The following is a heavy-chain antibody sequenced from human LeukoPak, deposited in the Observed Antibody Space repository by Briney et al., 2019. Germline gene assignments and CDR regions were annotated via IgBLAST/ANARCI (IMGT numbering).Heavy chain of an antibody. CDR3: ARDYDILTGYAFDI. V-gene: IGHV4-59*01. Sequence: PSETLSLTCTVSGGSISSYYWSWIRQPPGKGLEWIGYIYYSGSTNYNPSLKSRVTISVDTYKNQFSLKLSSVTAADTAVYYCARDYDILTGYAFDIWGQGTIVTVSS. D-gene: IGHD3-9*01. J-gene: IGHJ3*02. CDR1: GGSISSYY. CDR2: IYYSGST.